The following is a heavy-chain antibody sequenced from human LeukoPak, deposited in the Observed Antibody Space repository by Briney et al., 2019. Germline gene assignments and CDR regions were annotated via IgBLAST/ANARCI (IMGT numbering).Heavy chain of an antibody. J-gene: IGHJ5*02. D-gene: IGHD4-23*01. CDR1: GFTFSSYS. Sequence: GGSLRLSCAASGFTFSSYSMSWVRQAPGKGLEWVSSISSGSYYIYYADSVRGRFTISGDNAQNSLYLEMNSLRDGDTALYFCAREDGGLPSWGQGTQVTVSS. CDR2: ISSGSYYI. CDR3: AREDGGLPS. V-gene: IGHV3-21*04.